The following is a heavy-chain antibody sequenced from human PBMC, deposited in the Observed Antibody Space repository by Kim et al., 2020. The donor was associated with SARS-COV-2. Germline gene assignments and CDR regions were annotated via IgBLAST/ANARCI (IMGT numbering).Heavy chain of an antibody. Sequence: GGSLRLSCAASGFTFSSYEMNWVRQAPGKGLERLSYISGSGRTIHYADSVKGRFTVSRDNGKNSLYLQMNSLRAEDTAIYYCAKDQGTVTTSGAIHFDYWGRGTLVTVSS. CDR1: GFTFSSYE. V-gene: IGHV3-48*03. CDR2: ISGSGRTI. CDR3: AKDQGTVTTSGAIHFDY. D-gene: IGHD4-17*01. J-gene: IGHJ4*02.